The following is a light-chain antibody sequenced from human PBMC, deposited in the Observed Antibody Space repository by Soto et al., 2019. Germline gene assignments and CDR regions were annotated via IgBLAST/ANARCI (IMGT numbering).Light chain of an antibody. V-gene: IGKV3-11*01. CDR2: GAS. Sequence: EIVLTQSPATLSLSPGERATLSCWASQSVSNSLAWFQQRPGQAPRLLIYGASDRATGIPARFSGTGSGTDFTLTISSLEPEDFAVYYCQQRAKWPRTFGQGTKEEIK. CDR1: QSVSNS. CDR3: QQRAKWPRT. J-gene: IGKJ1*01.